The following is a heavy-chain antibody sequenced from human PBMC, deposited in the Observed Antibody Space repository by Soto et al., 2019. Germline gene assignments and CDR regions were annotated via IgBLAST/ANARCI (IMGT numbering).Heavy chain of an antibody. D-gene: IGHD2-2*01. CDR2: IKSKTDGGTT. CDR1: GFTFSNAW. V-gene: IGHV3-15*07. Sequence: GGSLRLSCAASGFTFSNAWMNWVRQAPGKGLEWVGRIKSKTDGGTTDYAAPVKGRFTISRDDSQNTLYLQMNSLKTEDTAVYYCTTDNRCTSCYDNYYYGMDVWGQGTTVTVSS. CDR3: TTDNRCTSCYDNYYYGMDV. J-gene: IGHJ6*02.